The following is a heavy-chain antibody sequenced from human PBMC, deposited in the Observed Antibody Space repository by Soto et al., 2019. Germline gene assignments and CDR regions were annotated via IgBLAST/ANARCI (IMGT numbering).Heavy chain of an antibody. Sequence: QVQLGQSGAEVKKPGASVKVSCKTSGYTFTKYYVHWVRQAPGQGLEWMGIINPNGGSTNYAQKVQGRFTMTRDTPTSTVYMELSSLRSEDTAVYYCARDLIKDYDFWSGYGMDVWGQGTTVTVSS. J-gene: IGHJ6*02. D-gene: IGHD3-3*01. CDR1: GYTFTKYY. CDR2: INPNGGST. CDR3: ARDLIKDYDFWSGYGMDV. V-gene: IGHV1-46*01.